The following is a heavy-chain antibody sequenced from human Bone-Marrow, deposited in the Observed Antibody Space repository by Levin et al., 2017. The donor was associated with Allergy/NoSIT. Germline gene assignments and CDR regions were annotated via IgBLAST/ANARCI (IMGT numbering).Heavy chain of an antibody. CDR1: GFTFSSYA. D-gene: IGHD5-24*01. CDR2: ISGSGGST. V-gene: IGHV3-23*01. J-gene: IGHJ4*02. Sequence: PGESLKISCAASGFTFSSYAMSWVRQAPGKGLEWVSAISGSGGSTYYADSVKGRFTISRDNSKNTLYLQMNSLRAEDTAVYYCAGERGGDGYNYFDYWGQGTLVTVSS. CDR3: AGERGGDGYNYFDY.